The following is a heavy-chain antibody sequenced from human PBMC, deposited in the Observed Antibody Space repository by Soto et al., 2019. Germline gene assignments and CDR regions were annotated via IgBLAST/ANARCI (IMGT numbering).Heavy chain of an antibody. CDR3: AKDLPSTISPYYYGMDV. D-gene: IGHD3-3*01. J-gene: IGHJ6*02. CDR2: ISGSGGST. Sequence: GGSLRLSCAASGFTFSSYAMSWVRQAPGKGLEWVSAISGSGGSTYYADSVKGRFTISRDNSKNTLYLQMNSLRAEDTAVYYCAKDLPSTISPYYYGMDVWGQGTTVTVSS. CDR1: GFTFSSYA. V-gene: IGHV3-23*01.